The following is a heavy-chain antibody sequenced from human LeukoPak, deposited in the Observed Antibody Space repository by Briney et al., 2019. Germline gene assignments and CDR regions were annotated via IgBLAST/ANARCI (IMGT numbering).Heavy chain of an antibody. CDR2: INHSGST. J-gene: IGHJ5*02. V-gene: IGHV4-34*01. CDR1: GGSFSGYY. CDR3: ARGPSYCSSTSCYAGWFDP. D-gene: IGHD2-2*01. Sequence: KPSETLSLTCAVYGGSFSGYYWSWIRQPPGKGLEWIGEINHSGSTNYNPSLKSRVTISVDTSKNQFSLKLSSVTAADTAVYYCARGPSYCSSTSCYAGWFDPWGQGTLVTVSS.